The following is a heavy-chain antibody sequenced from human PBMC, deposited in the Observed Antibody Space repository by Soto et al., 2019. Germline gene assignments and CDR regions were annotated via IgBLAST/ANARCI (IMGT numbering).Heavy chain of an antibody. CDR2: IYYSGST. D-gene: IGHD3-16*01. CDR3: ARLSVMITFGGVYPYYFDY. J-gene: IGHJ4*02. CDR1: GGSISSSSYY. V-gene: IGHV4-39*01. Sequence: PSETLSLTCTVSGGSISSSSYYWGWIRQPPGKGLEWIGSIYYSGSTYYNPSLKSRVTISVDTSKNQFSLKLSSVTAADTAEYYCARLSVMITFGGVYPYYFDYWGQGTLVTVSS.